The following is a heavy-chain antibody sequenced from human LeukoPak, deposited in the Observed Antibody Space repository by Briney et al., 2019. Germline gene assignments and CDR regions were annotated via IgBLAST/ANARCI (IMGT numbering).Heavy chain of an antibody. Sequence: PGGSLRLSCAASGFTFSNYGIHWVRQAPGKGLEWVAVISYDGSNKYYADSVKGRFTISRDNSKNTLYLQMNSLRVEDTAVYYCARDGGIRYCSGGGCRTYGMDVWGQGTTVTVSS. CDR1: GFTFSNYG. D-gene: IGHD2-15*01. CDR2: ISYDGSNK. J-gene: IGHJ6*02. V-gene: IGHV3-30*03. CDR3: ARDGGIRYCSGGGCRTYGMDV.